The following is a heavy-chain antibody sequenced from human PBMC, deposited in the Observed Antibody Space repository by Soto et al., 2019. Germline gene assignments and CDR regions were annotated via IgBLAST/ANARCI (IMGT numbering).Heavy chain of an antibody. CDR2: ISSSSSYI. V-gene: IGHV3-21*01. CDR1: GFSFSSYS. J-gene: IGHJ6*02. CDR3: ARDWYSSCWYNYHYYGMDF. Sequence: GGSLRLSCAASGFSFSSYSMNWVRQAPGKGLEWVSSISSSSSYIYYADSVKGRFTISRDNAKNSLYLQMNSLRAEDTAVYYCARDWYSSCWYNYHYYGMDFWGQGTTGTGS. D-gene: IGHD6-13*01.